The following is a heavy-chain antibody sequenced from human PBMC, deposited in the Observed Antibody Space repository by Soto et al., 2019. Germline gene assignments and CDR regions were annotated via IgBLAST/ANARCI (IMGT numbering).Heavy chain of an antibody. D-gene: IGHD1-26*01. CDR2: IDPRNGGT. J-gene: IGHJ4*02. V-gene: IGHV1-2*02. CDR3: ARDDYGIYPY. Sequence: GASVKVSCKASGYTITAYYIHWVRQAPGQGLEWMGWIDPRNGGTVYAQKFQGRVTMTRDTSISTVYMDLSGLGSDDTALYFCARDDYGIYPYWGQGSLVTVS. CDR1: GYTITAYY.